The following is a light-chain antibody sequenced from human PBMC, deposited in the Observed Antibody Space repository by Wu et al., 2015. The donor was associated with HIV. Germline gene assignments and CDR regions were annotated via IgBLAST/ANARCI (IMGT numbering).Light chain of an antibody. CDR1: QSVGSF. CDR3: QQRSNWPYS. J-gene: IGKJ2*03. V-gene: IGKV3-11*01. CDR2: GVS. Sequence: EIVMTQSPATLSVSPGERATLSCRASQSVGSFLAWYQQKPGQAPRLLIFGVSTRATGIPARFSGSRSGTDFTLTISSLEPEDFAVYYCQQRSNWPYSFGQGTKLEIK.